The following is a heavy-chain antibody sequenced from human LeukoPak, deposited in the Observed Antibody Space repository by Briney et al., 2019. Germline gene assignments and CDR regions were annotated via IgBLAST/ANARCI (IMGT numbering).Heavy chain of an antibody. CDR1: GGSISSYY. CDR2: IYYSGST. V-gene: IGHV4-59*12. J-gene: IGHJ2*01. Sequence: SETLSLTCTVSGGSISSYYWSWIRQPPGKGLEWIGYIYYSGSTNYNPSLKSRVTISVDTSKNQFSLKLSSVTAADTAVYYCARSTFDSGFDLWGRGTLVTVSS. CDR3: ARSTFDSGFDL. D-gene: IGHD1-26*01.